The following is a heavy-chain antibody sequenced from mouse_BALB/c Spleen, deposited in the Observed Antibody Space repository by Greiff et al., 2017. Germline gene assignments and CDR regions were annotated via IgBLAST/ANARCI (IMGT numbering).Heavy chain of an antibody. J-gene: IGHJ1*01. Sequence: EVKVVESGGGLVKPGGSLKLSCAASGFTFSSYAMSWVRQTPEKRLEWVASISSGGSTYYPDSVKGRFTISRDNARNILYLQMSSLRSEDTAMYYCARCDGYYGWYFDVWGAGTTVTVSS. CDR2: ISSGGST. CDR1: GFTFSSYA. D-gene: IGHD2-3*01. CDR3: ARCDGYYGWYFDV. V-gene: IGHV5-6-5*01.